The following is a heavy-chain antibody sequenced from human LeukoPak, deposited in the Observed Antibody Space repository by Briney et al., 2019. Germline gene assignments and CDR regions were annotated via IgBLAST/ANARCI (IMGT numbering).Heavy chain of an antibody. V-gene: IGHV4-59*12. D-gene: IGHD3-10*01. Sequence: SETLSLTCTVSGGSISSYYWSWIRQPPGKGLEWIGYIYYSGSTNYKSSLKSRVTISVDTSKNQFSLKLSSVTAADTAVYYCARADGSGSYPFDYWGQGTLVTVSS. J-gene: IGHJ4*02. CDR2: IYYSGST. CDR3: ARADGSGSYPFDY. CDR1: GGSISSYY.